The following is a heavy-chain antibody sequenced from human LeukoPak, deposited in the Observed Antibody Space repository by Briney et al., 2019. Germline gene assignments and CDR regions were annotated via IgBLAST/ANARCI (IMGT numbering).Heavy chain of an antibody. J-gene: IGHJ4*02. V-gene: IGHV3-23*01. CDR1: GFTFSSYA. CDR2: ISGSGGST. D-gene: IGHD3-22*01. CDR3: AKGTPTHCYYDSSGYIID. Sequence: GGSLRLSCAASGFTFSSYAMSWVRQAPGKGPEWVSAISGSGGSTYYADSVKGRFTISRDNSKNTLYLQMNSLRAEDTAVYYCAKGTPTHCYYDSSGYIIDWGQGTLVTVSS.